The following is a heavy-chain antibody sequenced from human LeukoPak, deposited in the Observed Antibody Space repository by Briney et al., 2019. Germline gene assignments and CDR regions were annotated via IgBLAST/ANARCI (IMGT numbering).Heavy chain of an antibody. J-gene: IGHJ3*02. CDR1: GYTFTGYF. Sequence: ASVKVSCKTSGYTFTGYFIHWVRHAPGQGLEWMGWINPNTGGTNYAQKFQGRVTMTRDTSISTAYMELSSLRFDDTAVYYCARGPINGKADAFDIWGQGTVVTVSS. D-gene: IGHD4-17*01. CDR2: INPNTGGT. CDR3: ARGPINGKADAFDI. V-gene: IGHV1-2*02.